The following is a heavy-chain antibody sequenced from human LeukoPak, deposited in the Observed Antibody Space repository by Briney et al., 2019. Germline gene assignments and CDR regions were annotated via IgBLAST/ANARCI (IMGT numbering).Heavy chain of an antibody. CDR3: ARDKHYDSRSGFYYYGMDV. V-gene: IGHV3-48*03. CDR1: GFTFSSYE. CDR2: ISSSGGTL. D-gene: IGHD3-3*01. J-gene: IGHJ6*01. Sequence: TGGSLTLSCAASGFTFSSYEMNWVRQAPGKGLEWVSYISSSGGTLYYADSVKGRFTISRDNAKNSLYLQMNSLRAEDTAVYYCARDKHYDSRSGFYYYGMDVWGQGTTVTVSS.